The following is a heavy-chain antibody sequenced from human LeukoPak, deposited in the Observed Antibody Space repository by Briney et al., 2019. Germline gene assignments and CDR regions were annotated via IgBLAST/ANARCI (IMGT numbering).Heavy chain of an antibody. Sequence: PSETLSLTCAVSGGSISSSNWWSWVRQPPGKGLEWIGEIYHSGSTNYNPSLKSRVTISVDTSKNQFSLKLNSVTAADTAVYYCARRRGWIQPSFDYWGQGTLVTVSS. V-gene: IGHV4-4*02. J-gene: IGHJ4*02. D-gene: IGHD5-18*01. CDR2: IYHSGST. CDR1: GGSISSSNW. CDR3: ARRRGWIQPSFDY.